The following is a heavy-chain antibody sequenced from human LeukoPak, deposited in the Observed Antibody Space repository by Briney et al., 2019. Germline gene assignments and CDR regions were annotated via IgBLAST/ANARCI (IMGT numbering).Heavy chain of an antibody. J-gene: IGHJ6*02. Sequence: QPGGSLRLSCAASGFTFDDYGMSWVRQAPGKGLEWVSAISGSGGSTYYADSVKGRFTISRDNSKNTLYLQMNSLRAEDTAVYYCAKDLTVTRYYYYGMDVWGQGTTVTVSS. CDR3: AKDLTVTRYYYYGMDV. CDR1: GFTFDDYG. D-gene: IGHD4-17*01. CDR2: ISGSGGST. V-gene: IGHV3-23*01.